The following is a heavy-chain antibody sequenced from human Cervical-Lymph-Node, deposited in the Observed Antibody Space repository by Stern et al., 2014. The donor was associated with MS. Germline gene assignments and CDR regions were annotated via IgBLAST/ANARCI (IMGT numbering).Heavy chain of an antibody. J-gene: IGHJ6*02. CDR2: ISSSGRTI. CDR3: ARVVFGLDV. D-gene: IGHD2-8*02. V-gene: IGHV3-48*02. Sequence: EVQLVESGGGLVQPGGSLKLSCAASGSASGGSSLTWVRQAPGPGLEWVSHISSSGRTIYIADSVKGRFTVSRDNSNNSLFLQINSLRDEDTAVYYCARVVFGLDVWGPGTTVIVSS. CDR1: GSASGGSS.